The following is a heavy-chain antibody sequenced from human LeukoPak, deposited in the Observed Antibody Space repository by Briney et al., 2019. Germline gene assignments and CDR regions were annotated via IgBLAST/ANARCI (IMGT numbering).Heavy chain of an antibody. CDR2: INAGNGNT. J-gene: IGHJ4*02. Sequence: ASVKVSCKASGYTFTSCAMHWVRQAPGQRLEWMGWINAGNGNTKYSQKFQGRVTITRDTSASTAYMELSSLRSEDTAVYYCARVGDPVIGYCSGGSCYNDDYWGQGTLVTVSS. V-gene: IGHV1-3*01. CDR3: ARVGDPVIGYCSGGSCYNDDY. D-gene: IGHD2-15*01. CDR1: GYTFTSCA.